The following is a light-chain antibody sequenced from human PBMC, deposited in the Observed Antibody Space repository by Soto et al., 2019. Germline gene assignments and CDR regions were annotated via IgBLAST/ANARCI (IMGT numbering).Light chain of an antibody. CDR3: SSYTTCSTRV. V-gene: IGLV2-14*01. CDR1: SSDVGIYNY. CDR2: EVT. J-gene: IGLJ1*01. Sequence: QSALTQPASVSGSPGQSIVISCTGSSSDVGIYNYVSWYQQHPGKVPKLIIYEVTNRPSGVSNRFSGSKSGNTASLTISGLQAEDEADYYCSSYTTCSTRVFGTGTKLTVL.